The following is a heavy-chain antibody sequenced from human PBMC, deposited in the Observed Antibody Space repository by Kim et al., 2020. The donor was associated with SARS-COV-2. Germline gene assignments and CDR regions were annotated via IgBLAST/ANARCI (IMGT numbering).Heavy chain of an antibody. J-gene: IGHJ4*02. V-gene: IGHV3-30*01. D-gene: IGHD3-22*01. CDR3: ARGTYYYDSSGYYPGVY. Sequence: NYCADSVKGRFTLSRDKSKNTLYLQMNSLRAEDTAVYYGARGTYYYDSSGYYPGVYWGQGPLVTVSS. CDR2: N.